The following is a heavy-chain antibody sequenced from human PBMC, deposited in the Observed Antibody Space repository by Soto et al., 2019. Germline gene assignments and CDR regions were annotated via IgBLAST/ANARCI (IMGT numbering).Heavy chain of an antibody. V-gene: IGHV3-23*01. J-gene: IGHJ4*02. D-gene: IGHD6-13*01. Sequence: XGSLRLSCAAAGFAFSNYAITWVRQAPGKGLEWVSGFIDTSGRTYYADSVKGRFTISRDNSKNTLYLQVSSLRAEDTAVYYCAKAYSSSPHYFDYWGQGPLVTVSS. CDR2: FIDTSGRT. CDR1: GFAFSNYA. CDR3: AKAYSSSPHYFDY.